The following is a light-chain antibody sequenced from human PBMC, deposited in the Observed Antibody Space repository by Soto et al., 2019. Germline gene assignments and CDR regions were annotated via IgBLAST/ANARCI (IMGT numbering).Light chain of an antibody. Sequence: EIVLTQSPATLSLSPGERATLSCRAGQSVSSYLAWYQQKPGQAPRLLIYDASNRATGIPARFSGSGSGTDFSLTIRRLEPDDFAVYYCQKYGNFWTFGQGTKVDIK. CDR1: QSVSSY. CDR3: QKYGNFWT. J-gene: IGKJ1*01. V-gene: IGKV3-11*01. CDR2: DAS.